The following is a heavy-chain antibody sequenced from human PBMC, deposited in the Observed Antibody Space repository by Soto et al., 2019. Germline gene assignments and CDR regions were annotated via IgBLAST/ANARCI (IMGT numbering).Heavy chain of an antibody. J-gene: IGHJ5*02. CDR2: IDHSVYT. V-gene: IGHV4-34*01. Sequence: PSETLSLTCAVYGGFFIGYYWNWIRQPPGKGREWIGEIDHSVYTNYNPSLKSRVTISVDTSKNQFSLRLTSVTAADTAVYYCARVRDWFDPWGQGTLVTVS. CDR1: GGFFIGYY. CDR3: ARVRDWFDP. D-gene: IGHD3-3*01.